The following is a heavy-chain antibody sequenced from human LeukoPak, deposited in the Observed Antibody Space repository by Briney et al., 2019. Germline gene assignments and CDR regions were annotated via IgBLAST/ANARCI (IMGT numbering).Heavy chain of an antibody. J-gene: IGHJ5*02. CDR2: IYPGDSDT. CDR3: ARQGSRQLVDNWFDP. CDR1: GYSFTSHW. D-gene: IGHD6-6*01. V-gene: IGHV5-51*01. Sequence: GESLKISCKGSGYSFTSHWIGWVRQMPGKGLEWMGIIYPGDSDTRYSPSFQGQVTISADKSISTAYLQWSSLKASDTAMYYCARQGSRQLVDNWFDPWGQGTLVTVSS.